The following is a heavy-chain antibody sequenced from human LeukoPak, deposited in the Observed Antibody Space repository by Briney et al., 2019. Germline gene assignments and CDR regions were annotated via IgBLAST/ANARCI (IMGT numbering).Heavy chain of an antibody. V-gene: IGHV3-66*01. J-gene: IGHJ4*02. CDR1: GFTFSSYA. D-gene: IGHD4-17*01. Sequence: GGSLRLSCAASGFTFSSYAMSWVRQAPGKGLEWVSDIHSGGRTYYADSLKDRFTISRDNSENTLYLQMNSLRAEDTAVYYCARNGIYGDYVWGQGTLVTVSS. CDR2: IHSGGRT. CDR3: ARNGIYGDYV.